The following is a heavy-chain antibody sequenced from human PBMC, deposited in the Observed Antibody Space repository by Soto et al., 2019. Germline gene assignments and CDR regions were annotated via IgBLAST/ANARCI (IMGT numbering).Heavy chain of an antibody. J-gene: IGHJ4*02. D-gene: IGHD2-21*02. CDR3: TTWLTAPFDY. V-gene: IGHV3-23*01. Sequence: GGSLRLSCAASGFTFSSYTLNWVRRAPGKGLEWVATSSDRRTGNTHYSDSVRGRFTLSRDYSRNILFLQMDSLRADDTALYYCTTWLTAPFDYWGGGTQVTVSS. CDR1: GFTFSSYT. CDR2: SSDRRTGNT.